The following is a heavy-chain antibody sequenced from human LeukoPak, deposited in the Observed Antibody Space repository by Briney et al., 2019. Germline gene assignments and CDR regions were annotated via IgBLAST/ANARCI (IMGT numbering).Heavy chain of an antibody. CDR1: GGTFSSYA. CDR3: ARMAASYGDYRDN. J-gene: IGHJ4*02. V-gene: IGHV1-69*01. D-gene: IGHD4-17*01. Sequence: SVKVSCKASGGTFSSYAISWVRQAPGQGLEWMGGIIPIFGTANYAQKFQGRATITADESTSTAYMELSSLRSEDTAVYYCARMAASYGDYRDNWGQGTLVTVSS. CDR2: IIPIFGTA.